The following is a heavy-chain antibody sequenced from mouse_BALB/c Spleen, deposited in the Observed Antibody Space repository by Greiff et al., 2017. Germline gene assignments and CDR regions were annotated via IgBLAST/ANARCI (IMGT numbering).Heavy chain of an antibody. CDR2: IWSGGST. V-gene: IGHV2-2*02. CDR3: ARKGNWDYAMDY. J-gene: IGHJ4*01. D-gene: IGHD4-1*01. CDR1: GFSLTSYG. Sequence: QVHVKQSGPGLVQPSQSLSITCTVSGFSLTSYGVHWVRQSPGKGLEWLGVIWSGGSTDYNAAFISRLSISKDNSKSQVFFKMNSLQANDTAIYYCARKGNWDYAMDYWGQGTSVTVSS.